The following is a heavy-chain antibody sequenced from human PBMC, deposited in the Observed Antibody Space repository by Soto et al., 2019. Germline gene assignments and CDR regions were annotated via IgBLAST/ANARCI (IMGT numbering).Heavy chain of an antibody. CDR1: GYTFTSYY. CDR3: ARGGRIVDTGIGYYYYQAMDV. D-gene: IGHD5-18*01. V-gene: IGHV1-46*01. J-gene: IGHJ6*02. CDR2: FNPTGDTA. Sequence: ASVKVSCKASGYTFTSYYIHWVRQAPGQGLEWMGIFNPTGDTASYAQKLQGRVTMTRDTSTGTAYMELGSLRSEDTAVYYCARGGRIVDTGIGYYYYQAMDVWGQGTTVTVS.